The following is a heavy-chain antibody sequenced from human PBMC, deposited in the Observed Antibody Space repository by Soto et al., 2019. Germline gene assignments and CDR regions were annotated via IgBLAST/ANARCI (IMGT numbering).Heavy chain of an antibody. CDR1: GYTFTSYA. V-gene: IGHV1-3*01. Sequence: QVQLVQSGAEVKKPGASVKVSCKASGYTFTSYAMHWVRQAPGQRLEWMGWINAGNGNTKYSQKFQGRVTITRDTSASTACMELSSLRSEDTAVYYCASRVGDYYDSSGYPPGIDYWGQGTLVTVSS. D-gene: IGHD3-22*01. J-gene: IGHJ4*02. CDR2: INAGNGNT. CDR3: ASRVGDYYDSSGYPPGIDY.